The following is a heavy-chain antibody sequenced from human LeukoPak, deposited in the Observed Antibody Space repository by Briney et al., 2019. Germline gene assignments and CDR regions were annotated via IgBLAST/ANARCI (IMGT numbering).Heavy chain of an antibody. V-gene: IGHV3-49*04. Sequence: GGSLRLSCTASGFTFGDYAMSWVRQAPGKGLEWVGFIRSKAYGGTTEYAASVKGRFTISRDDSKSIAYLQMNSLKTEDTAVYYCTRSYLRYYGSGSYYSPFDYWGQGTLVTVSS. J-gene: IGHJ4*02. CDR2: IRSKAYGGTT. D-gene: IGHD3-10*01. CDR3: TRSYLRYYGSGSYYSPFDY. CDR1: GFTFGDYA.